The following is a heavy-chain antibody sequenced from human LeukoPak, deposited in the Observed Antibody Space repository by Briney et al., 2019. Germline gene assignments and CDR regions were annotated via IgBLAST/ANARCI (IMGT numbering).Heavy chain of an antibody. J-gene: IGHJ4*02. CDR2: INPNSGAT. CDR1: GYTFTDYY. D-gene: IGHD4-17*01. Sequence: ASVKVSCKASGYTFTDYYIHGVRQAPGQGLEWMGWINPNSGATKYAQRFQGRVTMTRDTSSSTAYMELSRLRSDDTAVYYCARDPDYGDYVYYFHYWGEGTLVSVSS. V-gene: IGHV1-2*02. CDR3: ARDPDYGDYVYYFHY.